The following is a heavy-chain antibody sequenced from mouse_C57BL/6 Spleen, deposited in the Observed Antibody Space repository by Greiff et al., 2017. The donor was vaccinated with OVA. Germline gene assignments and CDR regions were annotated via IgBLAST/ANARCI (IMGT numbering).Heavy chain of an antibody. V-gene: IGHV1-80*01. CDR1: GYAFSSYW. CDR2: IYPGDGDT. Sequence: QVQLKQSGAELVKPGASVKISCKASGYAFSSYWMNWVKQRPGKGLEWIGQIYPGDGDTNYNGKFKGKATLTADKSSSTAYMQPSSLTSEDSAVYFCARTDYSNSFDYWGQGTTLTVSS. CDR3: ARTDYSNSFDY. J-gene: IGHJ2*01. D-gene: IGHD2-5*01.